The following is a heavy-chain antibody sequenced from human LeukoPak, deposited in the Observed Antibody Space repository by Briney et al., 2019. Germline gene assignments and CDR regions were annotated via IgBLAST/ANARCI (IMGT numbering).Heavy chain of an antibody. CDR3: ATVGWLSRSGEFDY. CDR2: IIPIFGTA. V-gene: IGHV1-69*06. Sequence: ASVKVSCKASGGTFSSYAISWVRQAPGQGLEWMGGIIPIFGTANYAQKFQGRVTMTEDTSTDTAYMELSSLRSEDTAVYYCATVGWLSRSGEFDYWGQGTLVTVSS. J-gene: IGHJ4*02. CDR1: GGTFSSYA. D-gene: IGHD3-22*01.